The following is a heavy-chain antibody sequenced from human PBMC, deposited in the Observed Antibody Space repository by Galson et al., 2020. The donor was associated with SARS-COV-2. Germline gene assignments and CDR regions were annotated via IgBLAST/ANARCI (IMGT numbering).Heavy chain of an antibody. CDR3: ARGSARGPFDY. Sequence: SETLSLTCAVSGGSINSGGYSWSWIRRPPGKGLEWIGHIYQSGGTSYNPSLKSRVTMSLDSSKNQFSLKLNSVTAADTAVYYCARGSARGPFDYWGQGTLVTFS. V-gene: IGHV4-30-2*01. CDR2: IYQSGGT. CDR1: GGSINSGGYS. J-gene: IGHJ4*02.